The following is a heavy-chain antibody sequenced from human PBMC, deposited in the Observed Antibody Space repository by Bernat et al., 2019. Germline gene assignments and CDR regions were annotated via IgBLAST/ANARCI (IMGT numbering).Heavy chain of an antibody. J-gene: IGHJ4*02. CDR1: GFTFSSYC. D-gene: IGHD2-2*01. CDR2: IKQDGSGK. V-gene: IGHV3-7*04. CDR3: ARDYPGDCSSASCPGVFDY. Sequence: EVQLVESGGGLVQPGGSLRLSCAVSGFTFSSYCMSWVRQAPVKGLVWVSRIKQDGSGKYYVDSVKGRFTISRDNADNSLYLQMNDLRAEDTAVYFCARDYPGDCSSASCPGVFDYWGQGTLVTVSS.